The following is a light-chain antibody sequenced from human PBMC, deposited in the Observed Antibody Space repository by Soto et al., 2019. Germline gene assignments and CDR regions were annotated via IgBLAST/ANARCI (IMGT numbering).Light chain of an antibody. CDR1: SSNIGGNS. V-gene: IGLV1-51*01. Sequence: QSVLTRPPSVSAAPGQKVTISCSGSSSNIGGNSVSLYQQLPGTAPKLLIYDDNKRPSGIPDRFSGSKSGTSATLGITGFQTGDDADYYCGSWDSSLSAYVFGTGTKVTVL. J-gene: IGLJ1*01. CDR3: GSWDSSLSAYV. CDR2: DDN.